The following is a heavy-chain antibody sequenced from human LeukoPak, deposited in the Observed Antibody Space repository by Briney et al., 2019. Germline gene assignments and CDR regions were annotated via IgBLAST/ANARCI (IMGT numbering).Heavy chain of an antibody. V-gene: IGHV1-24*01. J-gene: IGHJ4*02. CDR3: ATDSHDYGDYGSDYYFDY. Sequence: ASVKVSCTVSGYTLTELSMHWVRQAPGKGLEWMGGFDPEDGETIYAQKFQGRVTMTEDTSTDTAYMELSSLRSEDTAVYYCATDSHDYGDYGSDYYFDYWGQGTLVTVSS. CDR1: GYTLTELS. CDR2: FDPEDGET. D-gene: IGHD4-17*01.